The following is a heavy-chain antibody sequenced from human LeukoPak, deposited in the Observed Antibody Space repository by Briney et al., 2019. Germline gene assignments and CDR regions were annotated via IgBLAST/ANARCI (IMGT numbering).Heavy chain of an antibody. V-gene: IGHV3-30-3*01. D-gene: IGHD2-15*01. J-gene: IGHJ3*02. CDR3: ARSWWSDGFDI. CDR1: GFTSSSYA. CDR2: ISYDGTNK. Sequence: GGSLRLSCAASGFTSSSYAVHWVRQAPGEGLEWVAVISYDGTNKYYADSVKGRFTISRDNSKNTLFLQMNSLRAEDTAVYYCARSWWSDGFDIWGQGTMVTVSS.